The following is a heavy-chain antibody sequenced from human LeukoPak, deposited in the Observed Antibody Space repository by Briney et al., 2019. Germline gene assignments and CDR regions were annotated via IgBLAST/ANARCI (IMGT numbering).Heavy chain of an antibody. V-gene: IGHV1-24*01. J-gene: IGHJ4*02. CDR1: GYTLTELS. CDR2: FDPEDDGT. D-gene: IGHD6-19*01. Sequence: ASVKVSCKVSGYTLTELSMHWVRQAPGKGLEWMGGFDPEDDGTIYAQKFQGRVTMTEDTSTDTAYMELSSLRSEDTAVYYCATGLGQWLVYYFDYWGQGTLVTVSS. CDR3: ATGLGQWLVYYFDY.